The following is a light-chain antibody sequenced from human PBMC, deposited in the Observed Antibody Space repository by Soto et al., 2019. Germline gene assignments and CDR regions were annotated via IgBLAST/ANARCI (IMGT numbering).Light chain of an antibody. Sequence: EIVLTQSPATLSLSPGEGATLSCRASQSVSSYLAWYQQKPGQAPRLLIYAASNRATGIPARFSGGGSGTDFTLTISSLEPEDFAVYYCKQHSNWPLTFGGGTQVEIK. CDR1: QSVSSY. J-gene: IGKJ4*01. CDR2: AAS. V-gene: IGKV3-11*01. CDR3: KQHSNWPLT.